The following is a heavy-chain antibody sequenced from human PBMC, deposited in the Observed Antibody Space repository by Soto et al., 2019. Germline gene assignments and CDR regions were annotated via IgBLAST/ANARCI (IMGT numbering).Heavy chain of an antibody. V-gene: IGHV3-21*01. CDR2: ISSSSSYI. Sequence: GGSLRLSCVASGFTFSSYSMNWVRQAPGKGLEWVSSISSSSSYIYYTDSVKGRFTISRDNVKNSLYLQMNSLRAEDTAVYSCARDLASCDFCSCYSPDYFDYWGQGTLVTVSS. D-gene: IGHD3-3*01. J-gene: IGHJ4*02. CDR1: GFTFSSYS. CDR3: ARDLASCDFCSCYSPDYFDY.